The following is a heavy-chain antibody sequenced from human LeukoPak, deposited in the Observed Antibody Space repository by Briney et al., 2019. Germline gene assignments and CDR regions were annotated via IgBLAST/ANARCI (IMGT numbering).Heavy chain of an antibody. CDR2: ISSSGSTI. CDR3: ARDSPIAARSQYYYGMDV. Sequence: GGSLRLSCAASGFTFSDYYMSWIRQAPGKGLEWVSYISSSGSTIYYADSVKGRFTISRDNAKNSLYLQMNSLRAEDTAVYYCARDSPIAARSQYYYGMDVWGQGTTITVSS. D-gene: IGHD6-13*01. CDR1: GFTFSDYY. V-gene: IGHV3-11*01. J-gene: IGHJ6*02.